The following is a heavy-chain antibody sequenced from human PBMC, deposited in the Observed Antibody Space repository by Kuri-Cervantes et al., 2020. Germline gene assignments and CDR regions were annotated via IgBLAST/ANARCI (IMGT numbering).Heavy chain of an antibody. Sequence: GESLKISCAASGFTVSSNYMSWVRQAPGKGLEWVSVIYSGGSTYYADSVKGRFTISRDNPKNTLYLQMNSLRAEDTAVYYCARDHDYGDYLVGYYGMDVWGQGTAVTVSS. V-gene: IGHV3-53*01. CDR1: GFTVSSNY. CDR2: IYSGGST. CDR3: ARDHDYGDYLVGYYGMDV. D-gene: IGHD4-17*01. J-gene: IGHJ6*02.